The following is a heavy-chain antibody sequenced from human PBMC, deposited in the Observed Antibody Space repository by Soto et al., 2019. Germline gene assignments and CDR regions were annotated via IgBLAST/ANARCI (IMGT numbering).Heavy chain of an antibody. CDR2: IMPIFRTP. CDR3: ARDNDRPQLGGNYYYILDV. J-gene: IGHJ6*02. V-gene: IGHV1-69*12. CDR1: GGTFRNSA. D-gene: IGHD1-1*01. Sequence: QVQLEQSGAEVKKPGSSVKLSCKASGGTFRNSAISWVRQAPVQGLELMGGIMPIFRTPDYAQKFQGRVTFTADESTNTAYMELSGLRSVDTAVYYCARDNDRPQLGGNYYYILDVWGQGTTVTVSS.